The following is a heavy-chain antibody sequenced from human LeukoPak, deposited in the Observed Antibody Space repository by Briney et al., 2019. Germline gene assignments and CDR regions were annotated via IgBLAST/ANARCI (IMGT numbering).Heavy chain of an antibody. Sequence: SETLSLTCTVSGGSISSSSYYWGWIRQPPGKGLEWIGSIYYSGSTYYNPSLKSRVTISVDTSKNQFSLKLSSVTAADTAVYYCARHVAEAQRLRSLYYFDYWGQGTLVTVSS. CDR2: IYYSGST. J-gene: IGHJ4*02. V-gene: IGHV4-39*01. D-gene: IGHD6-25*01. CDR1: GGSISSSSYY. CDR3: ARHVAEAQRLRSLYYFDY.